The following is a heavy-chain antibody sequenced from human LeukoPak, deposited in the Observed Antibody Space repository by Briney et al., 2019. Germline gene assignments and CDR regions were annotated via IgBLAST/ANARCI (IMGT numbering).Heavy chain of an antibody. CDR3: AKDAPVNIVVVPAANS. Sequence: GGSLRLSCAASGFTLSSYAMSWVRQAPGKGLEGVSAISGSGGSTYYADSVKGRFTISRDNSKNTLYLQMNSLRAEDTAVYYCAKDAPVNIVVVPAANSWGQGTLVTVSS. CDR2: ISGSGGST. V-gene: IGHV3-23*01. J-gene: IGHJ4*02. D-gene: IGHD2-2*01. CDR1: GFTLSSYA.